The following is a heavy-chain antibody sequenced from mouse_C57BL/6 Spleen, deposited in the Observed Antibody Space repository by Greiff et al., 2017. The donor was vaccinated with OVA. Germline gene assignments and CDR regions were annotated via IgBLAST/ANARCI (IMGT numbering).Heavy chain of an antibody. CDR2: IWSGGST. V-gene: IGHV2-2*01. J-gene: IGHJ4*01. CDR3: ASHYYGSSYYAMDY. CDR1: GFSLTSYG. Sequence: QVQLQQSGPGLVQPSQSLSITCTVSGFSLTSYGVHWVRQSPGKGLEWLGVIWSGGSTDYNAAFISSLSISKDNSKSQVFFKMNSLQADDTAIYYCASHYYGSSYYAMDYWGQGTSVTVSS. D-gene: IGHD1-1*01.